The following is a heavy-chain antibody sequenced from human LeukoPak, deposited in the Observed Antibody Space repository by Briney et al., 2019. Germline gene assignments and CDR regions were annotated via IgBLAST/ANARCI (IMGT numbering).Heavy chain of an antibody. Sequence: ASVKVSCKASGYTFSSYIITWVRQAPGQGLECMGGIIPIFCTANYAQKFQGRVTITADESTSTAYMELSSLRSEDTAVYYCARGTFVSSITMIVDASRYYFDYWGQGTLVTVSS. CDR1: GYTFSSYI. D-gene: IGHD3-22*01. V-gene: IGHV1-69*13. J-gene: IGHJ4*02. CDR3: ARGTFVSSITMIVDASRYYFDY. CDR2: IIPIFCTA.